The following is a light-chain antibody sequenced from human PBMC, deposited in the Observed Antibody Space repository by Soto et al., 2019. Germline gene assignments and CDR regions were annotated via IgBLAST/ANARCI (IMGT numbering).Light chain of an antibody. CDR2: RND. V-gene: IGLV1-44*01. Sequence: QSVLTQPPSASGTPGQTVTISCSGSASNIGQNFVSWYQQRPGAAPKLLIYRNDQRPSGVPDRFSAFKSDSSASLAISDLQSEDEAVYYCAAWHDGREVRFVFGTGSQGHRP. CDR1: ASNIGQNF. CDR3: AAWHDGREVRFV. J-gene: IGLJ1*01.